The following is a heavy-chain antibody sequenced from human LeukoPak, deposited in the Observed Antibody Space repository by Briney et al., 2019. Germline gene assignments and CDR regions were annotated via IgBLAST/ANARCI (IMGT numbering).Heavy chain of an antibody. Sequence: PSGTLSLTCAVSGGSISSSNWWSWVRQPPGKGLEWIGEIYHSGSTNYNPSLKSRVTTSVDTSKNQFSLKLSSVTAADTAVYYCARSRGDSSGYIYFQHWGQGTLVTVSS. D-gene: IGHD3-22*01. J-gene: IGHJ1*01. CDR3: ARSRGDSSGYIYFQH. CDR1: GGSISSSNW. CDR2: IYHSGST. V-gene: IGHV4-4*02.